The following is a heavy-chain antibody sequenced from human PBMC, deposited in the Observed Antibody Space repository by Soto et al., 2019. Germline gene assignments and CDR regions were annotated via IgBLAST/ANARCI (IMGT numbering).Heavy chain of an antibody. CDR2: ISFTGDT. CDR3: STGGHYYESMI. Sequence: QVQLQESGPGLVKPSETLSLTCGVFGGSVSSGAYYWTWTRQAPGKGLEWIGYISFTGDTTYNPSLRSRVAIAVHTSKNQFSLRLRSVTAADTAFYYCSTGGHYYESMIWGRGMLVTVSP. D-gene: IGHD3-22*01. J-gene: IGHJ4*02. V-gene: IGHV4-61*08. CDR1: GGSVSSGAYY.